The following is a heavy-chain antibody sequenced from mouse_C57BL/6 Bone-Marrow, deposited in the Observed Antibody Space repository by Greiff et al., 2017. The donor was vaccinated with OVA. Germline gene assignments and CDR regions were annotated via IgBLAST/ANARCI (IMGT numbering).Heavy chain of an antibody. CDR3: ASFYDYDDGRYYFDY. D-gene: IGHD2-4*01. J-gene: IGHJ2*01. Sequence: VQLQQPGAELVKPGASVKLSCKASGYSFTDYNMNWVKQSNGQSLEWIGVINPNYGTTSYNQKFKGKATLPVDQSSSTAYMQLNSLTSEDSAVDYCASFYDYDDGRYYFDYWGQGTTLTVSA. CDR2: INPNYGTT. CDR1: GYSFTDYN. V-gene: IGHV1-39*01.